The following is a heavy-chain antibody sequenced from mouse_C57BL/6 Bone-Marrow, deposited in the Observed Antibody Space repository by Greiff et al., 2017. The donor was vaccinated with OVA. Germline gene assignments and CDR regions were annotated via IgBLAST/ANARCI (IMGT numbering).Heavy chain of an antibody. CDR2: IYIGNGYT. CDR1: GYTFTSYG. CDR3: AIRSNWDDYAMDY. J-gene: IGHJ4*01. V-gene: IGHV1-58*01. D-gene: IGHD4-1*01. Sequence: EVQLQQSGAELVRPGSSVKMSCKTSGYTFTSYGINWVKQRPGQGLEWIGYIYIGNGYTEYNEKFKGKATLTSDTSSSTEYMQLSSLTSEDSAIDICAIRSNWDDYAMDYWGQGTSVTVSS.